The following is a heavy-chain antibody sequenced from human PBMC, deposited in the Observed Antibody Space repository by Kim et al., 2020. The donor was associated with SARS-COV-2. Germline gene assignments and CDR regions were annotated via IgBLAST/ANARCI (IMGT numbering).Heavy chain of an antibody. CDR2: INPSGGST. V-gene: IGHV1-46*01. J-gene: IGHJ5*02. D-gene: IGHD2-2*01. CDR1: GYTFTSYY. Sequence: ASVKVSCKASGYTFTSYYMHWVRQAPGQGLEWMGIINPSGGSTSYAQKFQGRVTMTRDTSTSTVYMELSSLRSEDTAVYYCARASYCSSTSCKVHPEYNWFDPWGQGTLVTVSS. CDR3: ARASYCSSTSCKVHPEYNWFDP.